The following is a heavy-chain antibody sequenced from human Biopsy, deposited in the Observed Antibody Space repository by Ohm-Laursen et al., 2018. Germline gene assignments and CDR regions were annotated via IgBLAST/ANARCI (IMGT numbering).Heavy chain of an antibody. V-gene: IGHV1-18*01. CDR3: ARERGGYKRTDY. CDR1: GYTFTSYG. J-gene: IGHJ4*02. Sequence: ASVKVSCKASGYTFTSYGISWVRQAPGQGLEWMGWINTYNGNTNYAQNLQGRVTMTTDTSTSTAYMELRSLRSDDTAVYYCARERGGYKRTDYWGQGTLVTVSS. CDR2: INTYNGNT. D-gene: IGHD5-24*01.